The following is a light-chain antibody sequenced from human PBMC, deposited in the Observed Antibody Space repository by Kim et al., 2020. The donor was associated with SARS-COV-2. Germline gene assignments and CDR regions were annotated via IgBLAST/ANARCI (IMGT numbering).Light chain of an antibody. CDR1: SGYSNYK. CDR2: VGTGGIVG. Sequence: QPVLTQPPSASASLGPSVTLTCTLSSGYSNYKVDWYQQRPGKGPRFVMRVGTGGIVGSKGDGIPDRFSVLGSGLNRYLTIKNIQEEDESDYHCGADHGSGSNFVSWVFGGGTKLTVL. CDR3: GADHGSGSNFVSWV. J-gene: IGLJ3*02. V-gene: IGLV9-49*01.